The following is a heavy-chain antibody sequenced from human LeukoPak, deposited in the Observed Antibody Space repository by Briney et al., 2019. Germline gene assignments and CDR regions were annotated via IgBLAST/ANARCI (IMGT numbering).Heavy chain of an antibody. Sequence: PGGSLRLSCAASGFTFSRYNMNWVRQAPGKGLELVSSITTSGTYIYYADSVKGRFTISRDNAKNSLYLQMNSLRAEDTAVYYCARPFYYDNNSGEGMDVWGQGTTVTVSS. J-gene: IGHJ6*02. CDR1: GFTFSRYN. D-gene: IGHD3-22*01. CDR3: ARPFYYDNNSGEGMDV. CDR2: ITTSGTYI. V-gene: IGHV3-21*06.